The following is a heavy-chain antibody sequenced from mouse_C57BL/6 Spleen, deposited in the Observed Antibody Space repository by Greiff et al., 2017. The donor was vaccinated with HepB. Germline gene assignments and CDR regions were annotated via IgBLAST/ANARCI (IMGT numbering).Heavy chain of an antibody. CDR2: IDPETGGT. D-gene: IGHD3-2*02. CDR1: GYTFTDYE. V-gene: IGHV1-15*01. CDR3: TRRSSGYVS. Sequence: QVQLKQSGAELVRPGASVTLSCKASGYTFTDYEMHWVKQTPVHGLEWIGAIDPETGGTAYNQKFKGKAILTADKSSSTAYMELRSLTSEDSAVYYCTRRSSGYVSWGQGTTLTVSS. J-gene: IGHJ2*01.